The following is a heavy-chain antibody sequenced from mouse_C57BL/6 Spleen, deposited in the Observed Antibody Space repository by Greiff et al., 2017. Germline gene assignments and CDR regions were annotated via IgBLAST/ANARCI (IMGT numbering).Heavy chain of an antibody. CDR2: SSNKANDYTS. CDR1: GFTFSDYY. J-gene: IGHJ4*01. Sequence: EVKLVESGGGLVQPGRSLRLSCATSGFTFSDYYMEWVRQAPGKGLEWIAESSNKANDYTSEYSATVKGRFIVSRDTSQRILYLPMNALRTQDTAIYYCAREAGLLRTVDYWGQGTTVTVSS. CDR3: AREAGLLRTVDY. D-gene: IGHD2-13*01. V-gene: IGHV7-1*01.